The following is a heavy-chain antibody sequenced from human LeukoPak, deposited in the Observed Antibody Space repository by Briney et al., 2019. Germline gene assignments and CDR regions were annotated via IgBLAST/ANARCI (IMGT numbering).Heavy chain of an antibody. Sequence: SVKVSCKASGGTFSSYAISWVRQAPGQGLEWMGGIIPIFGTANYAQKFQGRVTITADESTSTAYMELSSLRSEDTAVYYCARDLDGSGSYSSGAGDYWGQGTLVTVSS. CDR2: IIPIFGTA. V-gene: IGHV1-69*13. J-gene: IGHJ4*02. D-gene: IGHD3-10*01. CDR3: ARDLDGSGSYSSGAGDY. CDR1: GGTFSSYA.